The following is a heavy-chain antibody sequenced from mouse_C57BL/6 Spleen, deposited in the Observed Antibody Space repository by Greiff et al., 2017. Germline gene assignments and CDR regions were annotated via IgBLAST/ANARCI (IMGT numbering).Heavy chain of an antibody. J-gene: IGHJ3*01. Sequence: VHVKQSGPELVKPGASVKISCKASGYSFTDYNMNWVKQSNGKSLEWIGVINPNYGTTSYNQKFKGKATLTVDQSSSTAYMQLNSLTAEDSAVYYGASCGLGRTECAYWGQGTLVTVSA. V-gene: IGHV1-39*01. CDR2: INPNYGTT. CDR3: ASCGLGRTECAY. CDR1: GYSFTDYN. D-gene: IGHD4-1*01.